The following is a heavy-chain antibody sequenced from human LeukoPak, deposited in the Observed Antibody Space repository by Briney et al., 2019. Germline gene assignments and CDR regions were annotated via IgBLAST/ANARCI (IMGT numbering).Heavy chain of an antibody. CDR1: GFTFSSYA. J-gene: IGHJ4*02. CDR2: ISYDGSNK. CDR3: ARVGSSGWYYFDY. D-gene: IGHD6-19*01. V-gene: IGHV3-30*14. Sequence: GALRLSCAASGFTFSSYAMHWVRQAPGKGLEWVAVISYDGSNKYYADSVKGRFTISRDNSKNTLYLQMNSLRAEDTAVYYCARVGSSGWYYFDYWGQGTLVTVSS.